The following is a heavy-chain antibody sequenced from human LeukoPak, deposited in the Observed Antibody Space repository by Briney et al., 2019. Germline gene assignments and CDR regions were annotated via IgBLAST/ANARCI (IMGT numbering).Heavy chain of an antibody. V-gene: IGHV4-61*09. Sequence: SETLSLTCTVSGGSISSGSYYWSWIRQPAGKGLEWIGHISTSGSTNYNPSLKSRVTISVDTSKNQFSLKLSSVTAADTAVYYCARCYGSGLIDYWGQGTLVTVSS. CDR2: ISTSGST. CDR1: GGSISSGSYY. D-gene: IGHD3-10*01. J-gene: IGHJ4*02. CDR3: ARCYGSGLIDY.